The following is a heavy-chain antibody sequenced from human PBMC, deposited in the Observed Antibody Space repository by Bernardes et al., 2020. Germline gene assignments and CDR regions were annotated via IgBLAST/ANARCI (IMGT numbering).Heavy chain of an antibody. V-gene: IGHV1-2*06. CDR3: ARDGRQRLYTVTTNFDY. Sequence: APLKVSCKASGYTFTGYYMHWVRQAPGQGLEWMGRINPNSGGTNYAQKFQGRVTMTRDTSISTAYMELSRLRSDDTAVYYCARDGRQRLYTVTTNFDYWGQGTLVTVSS. D-gene: IGHD4-17*01. CDR2: INPNSGGT. CDR1: GYTFTGYY. J-gene: IGHJ4*02.